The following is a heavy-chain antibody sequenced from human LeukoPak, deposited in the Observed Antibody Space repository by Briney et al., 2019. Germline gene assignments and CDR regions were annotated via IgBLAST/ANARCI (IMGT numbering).Heavy chain of an antibody. CDR2: ISGSGGST. V-gene: IGHV3-23*01. J-gene: IGHJ4*02. CDR3: AKETSRPLIVGATPIYDY. Sequence: HPGGSLRLSCAASGFTFSSYAMSWVRQAPGKGLEWVSAISGSGGSTYYADSVKGRFTTSRDNSKNTLDLQMNSLRAEDTAVYYCAKETSRPLIVGATPIYDYWGQGTLVTVSS. D-gene: IGHD1-26*01. CDR1: GFTFSSYA.